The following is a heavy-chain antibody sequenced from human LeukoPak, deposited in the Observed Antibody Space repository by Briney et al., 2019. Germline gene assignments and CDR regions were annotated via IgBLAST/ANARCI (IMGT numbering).Heavy chain of an antibody. V-gene: IGHV3-33*01. Sequence: GGSLRLSCAASGFTFNSYSMHWVRQAPGKGLEWVAIIWFDGSKTYYSDSVKGRFTISRDNSKNTLFLQMTSLTADDTAVYFCVRGGEYTLAYKTLAPWGQGTLVAASS. J-gene: IGHJ5*02. CDR3: VRGGEYTLAYKTLAP. D-gene: IGHD3-16*01. CDR2: IWFDGSKT. CDR1: GFTFNSYS.